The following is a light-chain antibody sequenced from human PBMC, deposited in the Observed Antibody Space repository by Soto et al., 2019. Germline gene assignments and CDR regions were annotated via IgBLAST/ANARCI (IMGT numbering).Light chain of an antibody. V-gene: IGKV3-20*01. J-gene: IGKJ4*01. CDR1: QSVSSSY. CDR3: QQDGRSPLT. CDR2: GAS. Sequence: EIVLTQSPGTLSLSPGERATLSCRASQSVSSSYLAWYQQKPGQAPRLLVYGASSRATGIPDRFSGSGSGTDFTLTISRLEPEDFAVYYDQQDGRSPLTFGGGTKVEIK.